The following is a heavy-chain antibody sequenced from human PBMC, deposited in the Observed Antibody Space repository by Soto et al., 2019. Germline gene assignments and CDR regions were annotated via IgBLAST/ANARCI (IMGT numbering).Heavy chain of an antibody. J-gene: IGHJ4*02. V-gene: IGHV1-69*19. D-gene: IGHD2-2*01. CDR1: VGTFNTYA. CDR3: VRQAQLHTPAFVS. CDR2: IFPMFGAA. Sequence: QVQLVQSGAEMKKPGSSVKVSCQASVGTFNTYAMNWVRQAPGQGPEWMGDIFPMFGAANYAPKFSGRVTIPVDESPGTSYMQWGSLTLENTALYLCVRQAQLHTPAFVSWGQGTMVRVSS.